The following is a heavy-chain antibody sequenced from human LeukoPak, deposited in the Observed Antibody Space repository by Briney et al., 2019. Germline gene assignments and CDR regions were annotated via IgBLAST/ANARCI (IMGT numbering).Heavy chain of an antibody. V-gene: IGHV4-31*03. CDR3: ASWWLRLWAFDI. Sequence: SQTLSLTCTVSGGSISSGGYYWSWIRQHPGKGLEWIGYIYYSGSTYYNPSLKSRVTISVDTSKKQFSLKLSSVTAADPAVYSCASWWLRLWAFDIWGQGTMVTVSS. CDR2: IYYSGST. D-gene: IGHD5-12*01. J-gene: IGHJ3*02. CDR1: GGSISSGGYY.